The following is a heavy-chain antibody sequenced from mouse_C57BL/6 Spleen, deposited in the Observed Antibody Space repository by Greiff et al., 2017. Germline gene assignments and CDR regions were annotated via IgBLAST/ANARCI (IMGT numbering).Heavy chain of an antibody. Sequence: VQLKESGPELVKPGASVKISCKASGYSFTDYNMNWVKQSNGKSLEWIGVINPNYGTTSYNQKFKGKATLTVDQSSSTAYMQLNSLTSEDSAVYYCARSGDYGGATFAYWGQGTLVTVSA. CDR1: GYSFTDYN. CDR3: ARSGDYGGATFAY. D-gene: IGHD2-4*01. CDR2: INPNYGTT. J-gene: IGHJ3*01. V-gene: IGHV1-39*01.